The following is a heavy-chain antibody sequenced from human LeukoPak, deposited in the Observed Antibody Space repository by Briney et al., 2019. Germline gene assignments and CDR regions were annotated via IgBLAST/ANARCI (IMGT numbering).Heavy chain of an antibody. Sequence: GRSLRLSCAASGFTFSSYAMHWVRQAPGKGLEWVAVISYDGSNKYYADSVKGRFTISRDNSKNTLYLQMNSLRAEDTAVYYCARGTYSWYYYDSSGYPDYWGQGTLVTVSS. CDR1: GFTFSSYA. CDR3: ARGTYSWYYYDSSGYPDY. J-gene: IGHJ4*02. CDR2: ISYDGSNK. D-gene: IGHD3-22*01. V-gene: IGHV3-30-3*01.